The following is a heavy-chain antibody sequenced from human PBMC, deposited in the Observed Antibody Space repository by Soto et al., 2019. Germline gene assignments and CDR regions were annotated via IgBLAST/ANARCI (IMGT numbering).Heavy chain of an antibody. D-gene: IGHD5-12*01. CDR3: ARDRYSGYQFDN. Sequence: QVQLQESGPGLVKASQTLSLTCTVSGASISSGDYYWSWIRQHPGKGLAWIGYIYHSGNTYYNPSLKSQLTISSATAKNQFSLNLSSMTAADTAVYYCARDRYSGYQFDNWGQGSLGTVSS. CDR2: IYHSGNT. CDR1: GASISSGDYY. J-gene: IGHJ4*02. V-gene: IGHV4-31*01.